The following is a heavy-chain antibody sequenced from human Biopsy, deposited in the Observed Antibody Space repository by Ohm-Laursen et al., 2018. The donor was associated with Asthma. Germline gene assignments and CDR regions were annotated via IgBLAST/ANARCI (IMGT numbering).Heavy chain of an antibody. CDR1: GFTFSNYG. J-gene: IGHJ4*02. CDR2: MSFDGSNK. CDR3: AKDVFPGWELRRGPDY. Sequence: SLRLSCAASGFTFSNYGMHWVRQAPGKGLDWVAVMSFDGSNKNYTDSVKGRFTISRDNSRNTLHLQMNSLTAEDTAVYYCAKDVFPGWELRRGPDYWGQGTLVTVSS. D-gene: IGHD1-26*01. V-gene: IGHV3-30*18.